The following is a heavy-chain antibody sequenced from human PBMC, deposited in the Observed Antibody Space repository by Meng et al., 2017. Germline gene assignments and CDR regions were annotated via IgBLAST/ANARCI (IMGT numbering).Heavy chain of an antibody. Sequence: EVQRAALGGGLIQPGGSLRLSWTASGFSGTTSYMSWVRQAPGKGLEWVSVIYSGGSTYYADSVKGRFSISRDNSKNTLYLQMNSLRAEDTAVYFCARDSSSGWYHNYWGQGTLVTVSS. J-gene: IGHJ4*02. CDR2: IYSGGST. D-gene: IGHD6-19*01. V-gene: IGHV3-53*01. CDR1: GFSGTTSY. CDR3: ARDSSSGWYHNY.